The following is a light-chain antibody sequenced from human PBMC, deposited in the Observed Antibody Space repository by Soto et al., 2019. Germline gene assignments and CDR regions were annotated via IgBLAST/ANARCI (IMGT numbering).Light chain of an antibody. J-gene: IGKJ2*01. Sequence: EIVLTQSPGTLSLSPGERATLSCRASQSVSNTYLAWYQQKPGQAPRLLIYHASSRATGIPDRFSGSGSGTDFTLTISRLEPEDFAVYYCQLYVRSPNTFGQGTKLEIK. CDR1: QSVSNTY. V-gene: IGKV3-20*01. CDR2: HAS. CDR3: QLYVRSPNT.